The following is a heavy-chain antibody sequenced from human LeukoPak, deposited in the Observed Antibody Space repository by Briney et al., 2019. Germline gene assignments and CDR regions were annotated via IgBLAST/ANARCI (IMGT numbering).Heavy chain of an antibody. CDR1: GGSFSGYY. CDR2: INHSGST. D-gene: IGHD3-10*01. V-gene: IGHV4-34*01. Sequence: SETLSLTCAVYGGSFSGYYWSWIRQPPGKGLEWIGEINHSGSTNYNPSLKSRVTISVDTSKNQFSLKLSSVTAADTAAYYCARGVYYGSGNYYNVWNYWGQGTLVTVSS. J-gene: IGHJ4*02. CDR3: ARGVYYGSGNYYNVWNY.